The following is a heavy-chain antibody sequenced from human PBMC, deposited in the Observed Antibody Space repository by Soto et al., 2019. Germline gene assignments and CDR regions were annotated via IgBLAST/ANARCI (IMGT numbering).Heavy chain of an antibody. V-gene: IGHV3-33*01. Sequence: RGSRRLSCEASGFTFSNFGMNWVRQDPGKGLEWVARIWYYASIKYYVDSVKGRFTISRDNSKETVYLQMNSLRAEDTGVYYCAREIDSNYDGMEVWGNGKTVTVSS. CDR2: IWYYASIK. D-gene: IGHD4-4*01. J-gene: IGHJ6*04. CDR3: AREIDSNYDGMEV. CDR1: GFTFSNFG.